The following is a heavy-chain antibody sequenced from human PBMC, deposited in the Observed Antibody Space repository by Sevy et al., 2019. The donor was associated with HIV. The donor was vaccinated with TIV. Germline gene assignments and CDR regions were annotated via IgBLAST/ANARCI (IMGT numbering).Heavy chain of an antibody. Sequence: GGSLRLSCAASGFTFSSYAMHWVRQAPGKGLEWVAVISYDGSNKYYADSVKGRFTISRDNSKNTLYLQMNSLTAEETAVYYCARDPPEGLLIERYYFDYWGRGTLVTVSS. V-gene: IGHV3-30-3*01. CDR3: ARDPPEGLLIERYYFDY. CDR1: GFTFSSYA. D-gene: IGHD3-10*01. J-gene: IGHJ4*02. CDR2: ISYDGSNK.